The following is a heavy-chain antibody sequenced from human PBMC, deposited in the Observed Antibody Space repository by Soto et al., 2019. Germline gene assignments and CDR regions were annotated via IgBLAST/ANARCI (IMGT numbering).Heavy chain of an antibody. CDR1: GYTFTAYY. J-gene: IGHJ5*02. Sequence: ASVKVSCKASGYTFTAYYLHWVRQAPGQGLEWMGWISAYNGNTNYAQKLQGRVAMTTDTSTSTAYMELRSLRSDDTAVYYCARVADILAGPGDFDPWGQGTLVTVSS. CDR2: ISAYNGNT. D-gene: IGHD3-9*01. CDR3: ARVADILAGPGDFDP. V-gene: IGHV1-18*04.